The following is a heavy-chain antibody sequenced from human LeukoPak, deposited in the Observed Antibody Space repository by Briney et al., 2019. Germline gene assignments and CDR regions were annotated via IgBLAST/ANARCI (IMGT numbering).Heavy chain of an antibody. CDR1: DYSISSGYY. Sequence: ASETLSLSCTVSDYSISSGYYWAWIRQPPGKGLEWIGRIYHSGNTYYNPSLKSRVTISVDTSKNQFSLRLTSVTAADTAVYYCARELADYSNYPRYFEYWGQGTLVTVSS. CDR2: IYHSGNT. V-gene: IGHV4-38-2*02. CDR3: ARELADYSNYPRYFEY. J-gene: IGHJ4*02. D-gene: IGHD4-11*01.